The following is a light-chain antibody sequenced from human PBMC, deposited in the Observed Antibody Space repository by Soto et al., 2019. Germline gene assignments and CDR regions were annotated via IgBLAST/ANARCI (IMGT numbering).Light chain of an antibody. CDR2: NNN. V-gene: IGLV1-40*01. CDR3: QSHDSSLSGSV. J-gene: IGLJ2*01. Sequence: QSVLTQPPSVSGAPGQRVTISCTGSSSNLGAGFDVHWYQQLPGTAPKLLIRNNNHRPSGVPDRFSGSKSDTSASLAISGLQAEDEADYYCQSHDSSLSGSVFGGGTKLTVL. CDR1: SSNLGAGFD.